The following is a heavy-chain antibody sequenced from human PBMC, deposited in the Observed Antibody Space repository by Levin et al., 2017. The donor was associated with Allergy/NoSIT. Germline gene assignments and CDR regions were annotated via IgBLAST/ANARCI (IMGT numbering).Heavy chain of an antibody. Sequence: PGGSLRLSCVASGFGVSGTYMSWVRQAPGKGLEWVSIINSGGDTYYADSVKGRFTISRDNSKNTLYLQMNSLIVEDTAVYYCARDDGRCLLNHWGQGTLVTVAS. CDR2: INSGGDT. V-gene: IGHV3-53*01. D-gene: IGHD4-17*01. CDR1: GFGVSGTY. J-gene: IGHJ5*02. CDR3: ARDDGRCLLNH.